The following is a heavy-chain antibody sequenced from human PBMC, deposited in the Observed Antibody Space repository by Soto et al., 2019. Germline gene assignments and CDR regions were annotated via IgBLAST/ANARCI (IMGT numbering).Heavy chain of an antibody. CDR3: AKGELGRWDSDAFDI. CDR1: GFTFDDYA. V-gene: IGHV3-9*01. CDR2: ISWNSGSI. D-gene: IGHD1-26*01. J-gene: IGHJ3*02. Sequence: DVQLVESGGGLVQPGRSLRLSCAASGFTFDDYAMHWVRQAPGKGLAWVSGISWNSGSIGYADSVKGRFTISRDNAKNSLYLQMNSLRAEDTALYYCAKGELGRWDSDAFDIWGQGTMVTVSS.